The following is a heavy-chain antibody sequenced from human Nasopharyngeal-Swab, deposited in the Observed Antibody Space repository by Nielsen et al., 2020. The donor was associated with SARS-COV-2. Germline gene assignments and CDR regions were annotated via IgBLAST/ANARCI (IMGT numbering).Heavy chain of an antibody. V-gene: IGHV3-53*01. Sequence: GESLKISCAASGFTFSSYSMNWVRQAPGKGLEWVSVIYSGGSTYYADSVKGRFTISRDNSKNTLYLQMNSLRAEDTAVYYCASCHDYGGNGGAFDIWGQGTMVTVSS. CDR2: IYSGGST. J-gene: IGHJ3*02. CDR3: ASCHDYGGNGGAFDI. CDR1: GFTFSSYS. D-gene: IGHD4-23*01.